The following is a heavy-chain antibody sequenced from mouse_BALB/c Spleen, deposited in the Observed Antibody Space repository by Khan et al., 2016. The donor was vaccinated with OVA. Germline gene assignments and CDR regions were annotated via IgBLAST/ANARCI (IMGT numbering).Heavy chain of an antibody. CDR2: INPHIGET. Sequence: VQLHQPGPELVKPGASVKISCKASGYSFTGYFMNWVMQSHGKSLEWIGRINPHIGETFYNQKFKGKATLTVDESSSTAHMELRSLASEDSAVYYCTRIYGSDCDYWGQGTTLTVSS. CDR3: TRIYGSDCDY. D-gene: IGHD1-1*01. CDR1: GYSFTGYF. J-gene: IGHJ2*01. V-gene: IGHV1-20*02.